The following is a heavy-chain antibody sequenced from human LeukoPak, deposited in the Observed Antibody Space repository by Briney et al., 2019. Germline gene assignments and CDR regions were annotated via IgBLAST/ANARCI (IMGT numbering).Heavy chain of an antibody. CDR2: IGRSGDRTT. V-gene: IGHV3-48*04. CDR3: AVPPLSGSGSSRPLAGVDV. CDR1: GFTFSIYS. J-gene: IGHJ6*02. D-gene: IGHD3-10*01. Sequence: GGSLRLSCAASGFTFSIYSLNWVRQAPGKGLEWVAYIGRSGDRTTKYADSVKGRFTISRDNVENSLILQMNSLRAEDTAVYYCAVPPLSGSGSSRPLAGVDVWGQGTTVTVSS.